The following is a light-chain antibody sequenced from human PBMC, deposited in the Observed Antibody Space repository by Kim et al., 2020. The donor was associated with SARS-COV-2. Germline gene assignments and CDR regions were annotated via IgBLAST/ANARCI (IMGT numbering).Light chain of an antibody. V-gene: IGKV4-1*01. J-gene: IGKJ2*01. CDR2: WAS. CDR3: QQYYSTPYT. CDR1: QSVLYSSNNKNY. Sequence: DIVMTQSPDSLAVSLGERATINCKSSQSVLYSSNNKNYLAWYQQKPGQPPKLLIYWASTRESGVPDRFSGSGSVTDFTLTISSLQAEDSAVYYCQQYYSTPYTFAQGPKLAF.